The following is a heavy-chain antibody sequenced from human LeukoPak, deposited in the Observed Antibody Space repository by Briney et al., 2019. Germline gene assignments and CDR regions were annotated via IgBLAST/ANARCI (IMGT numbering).Heavy chain of an antibody. V-gene: IGHV3-7*01. D-gene: IGHD5-24*01. CDR3: ARWRGLQSEFDC. J-gene: IGHJ4*02. CDR1: GFTFSSHS. CDR2: IGLDGAQK. Sequence: GGSQRLSCAASGFTFSSHSMGWVRQAPGKGLECVATIGLDGAQKDFVDSVKGRFTLSRDNAKNSLFLEMNRLRVEDTAVYYCARWRGLQSEFDCWGQGTLVTASS.